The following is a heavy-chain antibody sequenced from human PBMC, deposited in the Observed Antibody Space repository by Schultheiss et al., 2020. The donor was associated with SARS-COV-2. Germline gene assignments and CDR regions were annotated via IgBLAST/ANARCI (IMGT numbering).Heavy chain of an antibody. CDR3: ARHRGFGDYWLDP. V-gene: IGHV4-4*02. Sequence: GSLRLSCAASGFTFSSYWMHWVRQAPGKGLEWIGEIFHSGSTNYNPSLQSRVTISVDTSKNQFSLKLSSVTAADTAIYYCARHRGFGDYWLDPWGQGTLVTVSS. CDR1: GFTFSSYW. CDR2: IFHSGST. J-gene: IGHJ5*02. D-gene: IGHD4-17*01.